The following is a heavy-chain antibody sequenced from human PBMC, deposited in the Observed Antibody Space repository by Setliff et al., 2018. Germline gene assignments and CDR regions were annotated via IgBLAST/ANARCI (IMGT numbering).Heavy chain of an antibody. CDR1: GYTFTSYD. CDR3: ARDLSTTVMTRSWYYFDY. D-gene: IGHD4-17*01. CDR2: MNPNSGNT. Sequence: ASVKVSCKASGYTFTSYDINWVRQATGQGLEWMGWMNPNSGNTGYAQKFQGRVTMTRNTSISTAYMELSSLRSEDTAVYYCARDLSTTVMTRSWYYFDYWGQGTLVTVSS. V-gene: IGHV1-8*02. J-gene: IGHJ4*02.